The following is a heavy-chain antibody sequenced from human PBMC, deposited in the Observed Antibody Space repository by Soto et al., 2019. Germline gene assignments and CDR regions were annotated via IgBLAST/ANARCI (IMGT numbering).Heavy chain of an antibody. D-gene: IGHD6-13*01. CDR3: ARDPTIAASGGYYYYYYGMDV. J-gene: IGHJ6*02. Sequence: GSLRLSCAASGFTVSSNYMSWVRQAPGKGLEWVSVIYSGGSTYYADSVKGRFTISRDNSKNTLYLQMNSLRAEDTAVYYCARDPTIAASGGYYYYYYGMDVWGQGTTVTVPS. CDR1: GFTVSSNY. CDR2: IYSGGST. V-gene: IGHV3-66*01.